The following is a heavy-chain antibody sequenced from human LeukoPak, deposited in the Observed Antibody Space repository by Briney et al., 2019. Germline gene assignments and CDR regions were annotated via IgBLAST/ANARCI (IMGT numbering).Heavy chain of an antibody. V-gene: IGHV3-30*04. CDR1: GFTFSSYA. J-gene: IGHJ4*02. CDR3: ARDRYYDSSGYLDY. CDR2: ISYDGSNK. D-gene: IGHD3-22*01. Sequence: GGSLRLSCAASGFTFSSYAMHWVRQAPGKGLEWVAVISYDGSNKYYADSVKGRFTISRDNSKNTLYLQMNSLRAEDAAVYSCARDRYYDSSGYLDYWGQGTLVTVSS.